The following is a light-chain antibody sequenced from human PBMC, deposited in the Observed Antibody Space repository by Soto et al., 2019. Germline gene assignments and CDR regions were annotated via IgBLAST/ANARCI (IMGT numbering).Light chain of an antibody. CDR3: QQSDNSPYT. J-gene: IGKJ2*01. Sequence: EIVLTQSPGTLSLSPGQRATLSCRASQSVSSSYLAWYQQKPGQAPRLLMYGASNRPTGIPDRISGSGSGTDFTLTISRLEPEDSAVYYCQQSDNSPYTFGQGTKLEIK. CDR1: QSVSSSY. CDR2: GAS. V-gene: IGKV3-20*01.